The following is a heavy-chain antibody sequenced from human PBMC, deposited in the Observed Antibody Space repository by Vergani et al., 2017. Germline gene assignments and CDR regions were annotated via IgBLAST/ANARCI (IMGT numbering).Heavy chain of an antibody. Sequence: QVQLQESGPGLVKPSQTLSLTCTVSGGSISSGGYYWSWIRQHPGKGLEWIGYIYYSGSTYYNPSLKSRVTISVDTSKNQFSLKLSSVTAADTAVYYCARGLGYCSSTSCREIGYWFDPWGQGTLVTVSS. J-gene: IGHJ5*02. CDR3: ARGLGYCSSTSCREIGYWFDP. CDR1: GGSISSGGYY. D-gene: IGHD2-2*01. CDR2: IYYSGST. V-gene: IGHV4-31*03.